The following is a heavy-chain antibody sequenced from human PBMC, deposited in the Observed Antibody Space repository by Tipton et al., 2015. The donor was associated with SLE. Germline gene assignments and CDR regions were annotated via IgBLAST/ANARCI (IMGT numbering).Heavy chain of an antibody. Sequence: TLSLTCAVYGGSFSGYYWSWIRQPPGKGLEWIGEINHSGSTNYNPSLKSRVTISVDTSKNQFSLKLSSVTAADTAVYYCARVPRRANYGSGSYSDYWGQGTLVTVSS. CDR2: INHSGST. CDR3: ARVPRRANYGSGSYSDY. V-gene: IGHV4-34*01. D-gene: IGHD3-10*01. J-gene: IGHJ4*02. CDR1: GGSFSGYY.